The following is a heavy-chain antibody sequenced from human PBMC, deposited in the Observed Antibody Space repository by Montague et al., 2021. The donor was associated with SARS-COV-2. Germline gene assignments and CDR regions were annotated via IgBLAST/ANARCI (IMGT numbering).Heavy chain of an antibody. CDR3: ARGNYDSSGNYPAYYFDN. CDR2: ISSGGGTM. D-gene: IGHD3-22*01. J-gene: IGHJ4*02. Sequence: SLRLSWAASRFTFSSYEMNWVRQAPGKGLEWVSDISSGGGTMYYAGSVKGRFTISRDNAKNSLYLQMNSLRAEDTAVYYCARGNYDSSGNYPAYYFDNWGQGTLVTVSS. CDR1: RFTFSSYE. V-gene: IGHV3-48*03.